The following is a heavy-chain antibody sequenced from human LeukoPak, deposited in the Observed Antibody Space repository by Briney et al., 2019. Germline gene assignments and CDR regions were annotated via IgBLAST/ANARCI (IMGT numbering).Heavy chain of an antibody. CDR3: ARDDNFQFDS. V-gene: IGHV1-2*02. Sequence: ASVKVSCKASGYTFTGYYMHWVRQAPGQGLEWMGWINPNTGGTNYAQKFQGRVTMTRDTSISTAYMELSWLRSDDTAVYYCARDDNFQFDSWGREPWSPSPQ. D-gene: IGHD1-1*01. CDR2: INPNTGGT. J-gene: IGHJ4*02. CDR1: GYTFTGYY.